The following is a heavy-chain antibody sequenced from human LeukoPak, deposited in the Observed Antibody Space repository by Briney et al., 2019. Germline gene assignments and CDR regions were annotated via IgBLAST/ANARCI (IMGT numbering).Heavy chain of an antibody. Sequence: GGSLRLSCAASGFTFSSYGMHWVRQAPGKGLEWVAFIRYDGSNRYYADSVKGRFTISRDNSKNTLYLQMNSLRAEDTAVYYCAKGMVTAIFPRVRYRADAFDIWGQGTMVTVSS. J-gene: IGHJ3*02. V-gene: IGHV3-30*02. CDR3: AKGMVTAIFPRVRYRADAFDI. CDR2: IRYDGSNR. D-gene: IGHD2-21*02. CDR1: GFTFSSYG.